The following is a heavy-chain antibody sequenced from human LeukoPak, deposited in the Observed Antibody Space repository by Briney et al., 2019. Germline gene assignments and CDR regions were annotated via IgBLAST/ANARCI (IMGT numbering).Heavy chain of an antibody. Sequence: SETLSLTCTVSGGSISRGDYYWTWIRQPPGKGLEWIGYIYHSGSTHYKASLKSRLTISLDTSKNQFSLRLTSVTAADTAVYFCARGLRGIMVRGGITDLNWFDPWGQGALVAVSS. CDR2: IYHSGST. V-gene: IGHV4-30-4*01. D-gene: IGHD3-10*01. J-gene: IGHJ5*02. CDR3: ARGLRGIMVRGGITDLNWFDP. CDR1: GGSISRGDYY.